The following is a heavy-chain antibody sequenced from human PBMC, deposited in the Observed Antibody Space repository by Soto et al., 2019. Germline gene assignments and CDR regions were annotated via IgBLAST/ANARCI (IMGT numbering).Heavy chain of an antibody. D-gene: IGHD6-19*01. CDR1: GFTFSTYG. V-gene: IGHV3-30*03. Sequence: QVQLVESGGGVVQPGRSLRLSCAASGFTFSTYGMHWVRQAPGKGLEWVAFISYDGHNKYYAESVKGRFTTSRDDPAYTVFLQMNSMRGEDTAVYYCARESDDSGHLTDCYGVDGCRQGTTVNVSS. CDR2: ISYDGHNK. J-gene: IGHJ6*01. CDR3: ARESDDSGHLTDCYGVDG.